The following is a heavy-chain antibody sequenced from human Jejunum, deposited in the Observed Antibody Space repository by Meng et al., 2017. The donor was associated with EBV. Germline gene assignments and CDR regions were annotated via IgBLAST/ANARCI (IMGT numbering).Heavy chain of an antibody. J-gene: IGHJ4*02. CDR1: GGSVRSGGYY. CDR3: ARDQNGSYFAY. Sequence: LEESGPGRVKPWETLSLSCTVSGGSVRSGGYYWSWTRQPTGKGLEWIGYIYNSESTNYKSSLKRRVTISADTSKNQFSLRLSSVTAADTAVYYCARDQNGSYFAYWGQGTLVTVSS. CDR2: IYNSEST. D-gene: IGHD1-26*01. V-gene: IGHV4-61*08.